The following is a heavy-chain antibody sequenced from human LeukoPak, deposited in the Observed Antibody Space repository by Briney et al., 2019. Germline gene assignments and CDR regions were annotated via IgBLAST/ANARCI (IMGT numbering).Heavy chain of an antibody. D-gene: IGHD6-13*01. CDR1: GFNFSSYA. V-gene: IGHV3-21*01. Sequence: GGSLRLSCVASGFNFSSYALSWVRQAPGKGLEWVPSIRSSSRYIYYADSMEGRFTISRDNTKNSLSLQMNSLRAEDTAVYYCARGAAAGFDPYYFDYWGRGALVTVSS. CDR2: IRSSSRYI. CDR3: ARGAAAGFDPYYFDY. J-gene: IGHJ4*02.